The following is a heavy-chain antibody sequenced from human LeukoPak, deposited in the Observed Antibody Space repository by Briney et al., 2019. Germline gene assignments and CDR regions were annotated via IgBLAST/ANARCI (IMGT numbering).Heavy chain of an antibody. D-gene: IGHD3-10*01. Sequence: GGSLSLSCAASGFTVSSNCMSWVRQAPGKGLEWVSVIYSGGSTYYADSVKGRFTISRDNSKNTLYLQMNSLRAEDTAVYYCARVSRITMVRGVIWYFDYWGQGTLVTVSS. CDR1: GFTVSSNC. CDR3: ARVSRITMVRGVIWYFDY. V-gene: IGHV3-53*01. CDR2: IYSGGST. J-gene: IGHJ4*02.